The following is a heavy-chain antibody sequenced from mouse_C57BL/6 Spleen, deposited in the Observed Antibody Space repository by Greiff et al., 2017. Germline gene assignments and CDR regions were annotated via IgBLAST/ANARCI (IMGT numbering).Heavy chain of an antibody. V-gene: IGHV1-4*01. D-gene: IGHD2-4*01. CDR1: GYTFTSYT. CDR2: INPSSGYT. J-gene: IGHJ4*01. Sequence: QVQLKESGAELARPGASVKMSCKASGYTFTSYTMHWVKQRPGQGLEWIGYINPSSGYTKYNQKFKDKATLTADKSSSTAYMQLSSLTSEDSAVYDCARDDYDGYAMDYWGQGTWVTVSS. CDR3: ARDDYDGYAMDY.